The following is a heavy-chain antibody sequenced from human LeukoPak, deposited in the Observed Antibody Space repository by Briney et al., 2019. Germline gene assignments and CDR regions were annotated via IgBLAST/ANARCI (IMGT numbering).Heavy chain of an antibody. CDR1: GFTFSNAW. J-gene: IGHJ4*02. CDR3: TTYVWGSYRFDY. D-gene: IGHD3-16*02. CDR2: IKSKTDGGTT. Sequence: SGGSLRLSCAASGFTFSNAWMSWVRQAPGKGLEWVGRIKSKTDGGTTDYAAPVKGRFTISRDDSKNTLYLQMNSLKTEDTAVYYCTTYVWGSYRFDYWGQGTLVTVSS. V-gene: IGHV3-15*01.